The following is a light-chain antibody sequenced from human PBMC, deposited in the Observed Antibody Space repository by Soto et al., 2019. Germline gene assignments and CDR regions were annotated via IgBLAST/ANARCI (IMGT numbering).Light chain of an antibody. CDR1: SGHSNYA. CDR2: LNSDGSH. Sequence: QPVLTQSPSASASLGASVKLTCPLSSGHSNYAIAWHQQQSEKGPRYLMKLNSDGSHSKGDGIPDRFSGSSSGAERYLTISSLQSEDEADYYRQTWGSGIVVFGGGTKVTV. V-gene: IGLV4-69*01. CDR3: QTWGSGIVV. J-gene: IGLJ2*01.